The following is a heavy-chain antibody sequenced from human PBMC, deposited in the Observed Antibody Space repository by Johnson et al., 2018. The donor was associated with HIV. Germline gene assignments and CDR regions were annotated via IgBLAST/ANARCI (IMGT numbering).Heavy chain of an antibody. D-gene: IGHD6-13*01. Sequence: RSLRLSCAASGFTISPYGMHWVRQAPGKGLEWVAFIWYDGSKKYYVDSVKGRFTISRDNSKNTLYLQMNNLRPEDTAVYYCARSAAEDIAEFGLIWEEPPAGRDAFDIWGQGTMVTVSS. J-gene: IGHJ3*02. CDR3: ARSAAEDIAEFGLIWEEPPAGRDAFDI. V-gene: IGHV3-33*01. CDR2: IWYDGSKK. CDR1: GFTISPYG.